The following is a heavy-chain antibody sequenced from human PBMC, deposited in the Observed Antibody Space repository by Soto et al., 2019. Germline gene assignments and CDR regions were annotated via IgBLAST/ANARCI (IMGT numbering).Heavy chain of an antibody. J-gene: IGHJ4*02. Sequence: GGSLRLSCAASGFTFSSYWMSWVRQAPGKGLEWVANIKQDGSEKYYVDSVKGRFTISRDNAKNSLYLQMNSLRAEDTAVYYCARDLGDYGLAYYFDYWGQGTLVTVSS. CDR2: IKQDGSEK. CDR1: GFTFSSYW. CDR3: ARDLGDYGLAYYFDY. D-gene: IGHD4-17*01. V-gene: IGHV3-7*01.